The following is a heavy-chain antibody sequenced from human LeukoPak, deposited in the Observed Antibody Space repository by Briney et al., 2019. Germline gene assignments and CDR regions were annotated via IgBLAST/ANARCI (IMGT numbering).Heavy chain of an antibody. D-gene: IGHD1-7*01. CDR2: ISGSGDST. CDR1: GFTFSSYA. CDR3: AKDRGTTRNYFDY. Sequence: GGSLRLSCAASGFTFSSYAMSWVRQAPGKGLEWVSGISGSGDSTYYADSVKGRFSISRDTSKNTLYLQMNSLRAEDTAVYYCAKDRGTTRNYFDYWGQGTLVTVSS. J-gene: IGHJ4*02. V-gene: IGHV3-23*01.